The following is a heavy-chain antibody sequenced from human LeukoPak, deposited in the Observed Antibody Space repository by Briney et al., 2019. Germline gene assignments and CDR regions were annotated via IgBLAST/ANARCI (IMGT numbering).Heavy chain of an antibody. Sequence: ASVKVSCKASGYTFTSYGISWVRQAPGQGLEWMGWISAYNGNTNYAQKLQGRVTMTTDTSTSTAYMELRSLRSDDTAVYYCARAPVDSSGWFGGAFDIWGQGTMVTVSS. CDR3: ARAPVDSSGWFGGAFDI. D-gene: IGHD6-19*01. J-gene: IGHJ3*02. CDR2: ISAYNGNT. CDR1: GYTFTSYG. V-gene: IGHV1-18*04.